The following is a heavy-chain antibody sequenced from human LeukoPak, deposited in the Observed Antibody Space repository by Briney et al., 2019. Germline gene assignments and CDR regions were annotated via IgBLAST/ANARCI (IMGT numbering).Heavy chain of an antibody. CDR2: ISYDGSNK. J-gene: IGHJ3*02. D-gene: IGHD3-22*01. CDR1: GFTFSSYA. CDR3: ARGQYYDSSGYYYLGNAFDI. Sequence: PGGSLRLSCAASGFTFSSYAMHWVRQAPGKGLEWVAVISYDGSNKYYADSVKGRFTISRDNSKNTLYLQMNSLRAEDTAVYYCARGQYYDSSGYYYLGNAFDIWGQGTMVTVSS. V-gene: IGHV3-30*04.